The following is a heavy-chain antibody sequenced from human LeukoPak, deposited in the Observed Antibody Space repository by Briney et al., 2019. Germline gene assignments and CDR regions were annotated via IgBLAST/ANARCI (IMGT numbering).Heavy chain of an antibody. CDR1: GFTFSSYT. CDR2: ISGSGGST. V-gene: IGHV3-23*01. Sequence: PGGSLRLSCAASGFTFSSYTMHWIRQAPGKGLEWVSAISGSGGSTYYADSVKGRFTISRDNSKNTLYLQMNSLRAEDTAVYYCASYIAVAGTGLDYWGQGTLVTVSS. J-gene: IGHJ4*02. D-gene: IGHD6-19*01. CDR3: ASYIAVAGTGLDY.